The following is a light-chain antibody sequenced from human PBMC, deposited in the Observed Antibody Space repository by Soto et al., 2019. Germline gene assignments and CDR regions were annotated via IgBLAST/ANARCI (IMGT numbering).Light chain of an antibody. J-gene: IGLJ2*01. CDR3: ATWDRSLSVRV. Sequence: QSVLTQTPSVSAAPGQKVTISCSGSSSNIVNNYVFWYQQIPGTPAKLIIYDNDKRPSGIPDRFSGSKAGTSATLGITGLQTKDEADYYGATWDRSLSVRVCGGGTKLSVL. CDR1: SSNIVNNY. V-gene: IGLV1-51*01. CDR2: DND.